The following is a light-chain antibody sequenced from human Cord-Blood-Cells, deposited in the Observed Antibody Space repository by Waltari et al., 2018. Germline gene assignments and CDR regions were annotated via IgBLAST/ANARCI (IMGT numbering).Light chain of an antibody. CDR1: QSVSRN. V-gene: IGKV3-15*01. CDR3: QQYNNWPPYS. CDR2: GAS. Sequence: EIVMTQTPATLSVSLGERATLSCRASQSVSRNLARYQQKPDQAPRLLIYGASTRATGIPARFSGSGSGAEFTLTISSLQSEDFAVYYCQQYNNWPPYSFGQGTKLEIK. J-gene: IGKJ2*03.